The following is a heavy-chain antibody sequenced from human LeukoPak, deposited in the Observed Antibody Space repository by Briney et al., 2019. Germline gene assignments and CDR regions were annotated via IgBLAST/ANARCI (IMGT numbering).Heavy chain of an antibody. CDR2: IYYSGST. CDR1: GGSISSSNYY. J-gene: IGHJ4*02. CDR3: ARDRYYYDSSGYRTFDY. V-gene: IGHV4-39*07. Sequence: SETLSLTCTVSGGSISSSNYYWGWSRQPPGKGLEWIGSIYYSGSTYYNPSLKSRVTISVDTSKNQFSLKLSSVTAADTAVCYCARDRYYYDSSGYRTFDYWGQGTLVTVSS. D-gene: IGHD3-22*01.